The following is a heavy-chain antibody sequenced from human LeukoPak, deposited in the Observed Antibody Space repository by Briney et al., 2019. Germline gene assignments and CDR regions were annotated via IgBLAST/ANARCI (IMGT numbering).Heavy chain of an antibody. CDR3: AKDRGYYDSSGYQED. D-gene: IGHD3-22*01. J-gene: IGHJ4*02. CDR1: GFTFDDYA. V-gene: IGHV3-43*02. CDR2: ISGDGGST. Sequence: GGSLRLSCAASGFTFDDYAMHWVRHAPGKGLEWVSLISGDGGSTYYADSVKGRFTISRDNSKNSLYLQMNSLRTEDTALYYCAKDRGYYDSSGYQEDWGQGTLVTDSS.